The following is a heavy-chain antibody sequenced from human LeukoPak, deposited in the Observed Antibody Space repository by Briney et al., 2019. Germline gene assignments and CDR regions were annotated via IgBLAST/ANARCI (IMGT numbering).Heavy chain of an antibody. CDR1: GGTFSTYA. J-gene: IGHJ6*02. CDR2: IIPILGIE. V-gene: IGHV1-69*04. D-gene: IGHD2-2*01. CDR3: AGCVVVVPAAAHSPGLYYYYGMDV. Sequence: SVKVSCKASGGTFSTYAFSWVRQAPGKGLEWMGRIIPILGIENYAQKFQGRVTITADKPTSTAYMELSSLRSEDTAVYYCAGCVVVVPAAAHSPGLYYYYGMDVWGQGTTVTVSS.